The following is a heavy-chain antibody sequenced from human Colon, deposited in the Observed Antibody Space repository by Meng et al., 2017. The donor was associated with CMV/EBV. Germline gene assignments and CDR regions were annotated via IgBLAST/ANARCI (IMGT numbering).Heavy chain of an antibody. V-gene: IGHV3-53*01. CDR3: ARNRLECGGDCYFADS. J-gene: IGHJ4*02. D-gene: IGHD2-21*02. Sequence: GESLKISCAASGFSFSSNYVSWVRPGPGKGLEWLSVIYDTGTRYYADSVKGRFTVSRDESTNTVFLQMNNLRAEDTAVYYCARNRLECGGDCYFADSWGQGTLVTVSS. CDR1: GFSFSSNY. CDR2: IYDTGTR.